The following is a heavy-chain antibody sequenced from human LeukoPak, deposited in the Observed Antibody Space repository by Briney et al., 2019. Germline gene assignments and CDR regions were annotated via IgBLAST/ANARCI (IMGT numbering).Heavy chain of an antibody. V-gene: IGHV3-23*01. J-gene: IGHJ3*02. CDR3: ARGATYYYDSSGYPRDDAFDI. CDR1: GFTFSSYA. Sequence: GGPLRLSCAASGFTFSSYAMSWVRQAPGKGLEWVSAISGSGGSTYYADSVKGRFTISRDNSKNTLYLKMNSLRAEDTAVYYCARGATYYYDSSGYPRDDAFDIWGQGTMVTVSS. CDR2: ISGSGGST. D-gene: IGHD3-22*01.